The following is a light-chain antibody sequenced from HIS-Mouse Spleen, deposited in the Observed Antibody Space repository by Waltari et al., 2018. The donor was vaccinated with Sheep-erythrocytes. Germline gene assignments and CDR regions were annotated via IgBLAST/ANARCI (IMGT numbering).Light chain of an antibody. Sequence: QSALTQPASVSGSPGQSITISCTGPSSDVGSYNLVSWDQQHPGKAPKLMIYEGSKRPSGVSNRFSGSKSGNTASLTISGLQAEDEADYYCCSYAGSSTPWVFGGGTKLTVL. V-gene: IGLV2-23*01. CDR2: EGS. J-gene: IGLJ3*02. CDR1: SSDVGSYNL. CDR3: CSYAGSSTPWV.